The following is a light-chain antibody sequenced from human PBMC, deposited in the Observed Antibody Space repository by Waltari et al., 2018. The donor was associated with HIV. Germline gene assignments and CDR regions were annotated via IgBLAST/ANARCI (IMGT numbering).Light chain of an antibody. CDR2: RKN. V-gene: IGLV1-47*01. CDR3: AAWGNSLSLL. Sequence: QSVLTQPPSASGTPGQRVTISCSGSSSNIGSNYVYWYQQLPGTAPKLLPCRKNQRPSGVPDRFSGSKSGTSASLAISGLRSEDEADYYCAAWGNSLSLLFGGGTKLTVL. J-gene: IGLJ2*01. CDR1: SSNIGSNY.